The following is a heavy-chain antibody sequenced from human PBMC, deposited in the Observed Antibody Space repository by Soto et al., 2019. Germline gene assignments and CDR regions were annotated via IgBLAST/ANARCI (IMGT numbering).Heavy chain of an antibody. CDR3: ARAAMGGGGGNFDY. V-gene: IGHV4-30-4*01. Sequence: QVQLQESGPGLVKPSQTLSLTCTVSGGSISSGDYYWSWIRQPPGKGLEWVGYIYYSGSTYYNPSLKSRVTISVDTSKNQFSRKLSSVTAADTAVYYCARAAMGGGGGNFDYWGQGTLVTVSS. CDR2: IYYSGST. J-gene: IGHJ4*02. CDR1: GGSISSGDYY. D-gene: IGHD2-21*01.